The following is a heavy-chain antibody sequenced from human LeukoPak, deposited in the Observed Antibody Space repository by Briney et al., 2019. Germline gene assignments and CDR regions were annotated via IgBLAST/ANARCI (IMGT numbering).Heavy chain of an antibody. V-gene: IGHV3-21*01. CDR3: ARFLSGRNIVGATTGAFDI. D-gene: IGHD1-26*01. J-gene: IGHJ3*02. CDR1: GFTFSSYS. CDR2: ISSSSSYI. Sequence: GGSLRLSCAASGFTFSSYSMNWVRQAPGKGLEWVSSISSSSSYIYYADSVKGRFTISRDNAKNSLYLQMNSLRAEDTAVYYCARFLSGRNIVGATTGAFDIWGQGIMVTVSS.